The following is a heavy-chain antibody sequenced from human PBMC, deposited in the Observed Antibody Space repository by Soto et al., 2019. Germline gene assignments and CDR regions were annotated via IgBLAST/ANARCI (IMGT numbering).Heavy chain of an antibody. CDR2: ISYDGNNK. CDR3: ARGPSPVVAAVGY. CDR1: GFTFSSYA. V-gene: IGHV3-30-3*01. J-gene: IGHJ4*02. Sequence: GGSLRLSCAAPGFTFSSYAMHWVRQAPGKGLEWVAVISYDGNNKYYADSVKGRFTISRDNSKNTLFLQMNSLRAEDTAVYYCARGPSPVVAAVGYWGQGTLVTVSS. D-gene: IGHD2-15*01.